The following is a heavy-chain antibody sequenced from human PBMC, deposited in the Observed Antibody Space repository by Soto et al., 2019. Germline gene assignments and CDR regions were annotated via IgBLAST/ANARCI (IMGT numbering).Heavy chain of an antibody. D-gene: IGHD3-22*01. CDR1: GYSFTSYW. CDR3: ARRTGDGCSGYYGIHFYYSGMDV. CDR2: IYPGDSDT. Sequence: GESLKISCKGSGYSFTSYWIGWVRQMPGKGLEWMGIIYPGDSDTRYSPSFQGQVTISADKSISTAYLQWSSLKASDTAMYYCARRTGDGCSGYYGIHFYYSGMDVWGQGSTVTFS. J-gene: IGHJ6*02. V-gene: IGHV5-51*01.